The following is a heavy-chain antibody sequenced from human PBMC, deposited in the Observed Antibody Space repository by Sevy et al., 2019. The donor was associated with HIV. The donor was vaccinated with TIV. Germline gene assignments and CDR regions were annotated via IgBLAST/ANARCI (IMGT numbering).Heavy chain of an antibody. CDR1: GYSFTTYW. V-gene: IGHV5-51*01. D-gene: IGHD2-21*01. J-gene: IGHJ4*02. CDR2: IYPDDSDT. CDR3: ARLEQRHCNGAHCYPFDY. Sequence: GESLKISCEGSGYSFTTYWIGWVRQMPGKGLEWMGVIYPDDSDTRYNPSFPGQVTISADKSIITAYLEWSSLKASDTAIYYCARLEQRHCNGAHCYPFDYWGQGTLVTVSS.